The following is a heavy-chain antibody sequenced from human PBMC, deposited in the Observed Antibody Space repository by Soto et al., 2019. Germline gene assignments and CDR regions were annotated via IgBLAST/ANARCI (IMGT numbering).Heavy chain of an antibody. Sequence: PGGSLRLSCAASGFTFSRFELHWVRQAPGKGLEWIPYISSSGSTAYYASSVEGRFTTSRDNANNSVYLQMDSLGAEDTALYYCTRAAWFPYLSFYWGQGALVTVSS. CDR1: GFTFSRFE. CDR3: TRAAWFPYLSFY. CDR2: ISSSGSTA. D-gene: IGHD3-10*01. J-gene: IGHJ4*02. V-gene: IGHV3-48*03.